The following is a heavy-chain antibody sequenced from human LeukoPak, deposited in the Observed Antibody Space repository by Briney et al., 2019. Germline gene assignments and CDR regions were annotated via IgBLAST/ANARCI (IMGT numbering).Heavy chain of an antibody. V-gene: IGHV3-53*01. CDR2: IYSGGST. CDR1: GFTVSSNY. CDR3: ARVGGRYSYASDY. D-gene: IGHD5-18*01. Sequence: GGSLRLSCAASGFTVSSNYMSWVRQAPGKGLEWVSVIYSGGSTYYADSVKGRLTISRDNSKNTLYLQMNSLRAEDTAVYYCARVGGRYSYASDYWGQGTLVTVSS. J-gene: IGHJ4*02.